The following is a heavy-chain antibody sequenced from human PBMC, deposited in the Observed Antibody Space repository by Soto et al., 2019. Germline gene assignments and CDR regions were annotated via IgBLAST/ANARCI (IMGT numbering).Heavy chain of an antibody. V-gene: IGHV3-21*01. J-gene: IGHJ4*02. CDR2: ISSSSSYI. CDR3: ARDLVSVEFDY. Sequence: GGSLRLSCAAPGFTFSSYSMNWVRQAPGKGLEWVSSISSSSSYIYYADSVKGRFTISRDNAKNSLYLQMNSLRAEDTAVYYCARDLVSVEFDYWGQGTLVTVSS. CDR1: GFTFSSYS. D-gene: IGHD2-15*01.